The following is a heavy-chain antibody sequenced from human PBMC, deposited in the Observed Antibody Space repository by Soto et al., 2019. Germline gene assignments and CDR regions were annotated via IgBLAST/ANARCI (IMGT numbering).Heavy chain of an antibody. CDR1: GCAFSFG. Sequence: GAAVKVSCKASGCAFSFGFSWVRQAPGQGLEWMGWISASDGSTNSASKFRGRISMTTDTSTHTAYLDLLSLTSDDTAMYFCATYYFGSGSYYRFENWGQGTRVTVSS. J-gene: IGHJ4*02. V-gene: IGHV1-18*01. D-gene: IGHD3-10*01. CDR2: ISASDGST. CDR3: ATYYFGSGSYYRFEN.